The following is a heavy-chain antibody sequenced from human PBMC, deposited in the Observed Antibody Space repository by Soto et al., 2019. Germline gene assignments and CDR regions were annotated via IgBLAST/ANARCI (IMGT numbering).Heavy chain of an antibody. CDR1: GGSISSGGYY. V-gene: IGHV4-31*02. D-gene: IGHD6-19*01. Sequence: PSETLSLTCTVSGGSISSGGYYWSWIRQHPGKGLEWIGYIYYSGSTYYNPSLKSRVTISVDTSKNQFTLKLSSVTAADTAVYYCGAALAGNFDYWGQGTLVTVSS. CDR3: GAALAGNFDY. J-gene: IGHJ4*02. CDR2: IYYSGST.